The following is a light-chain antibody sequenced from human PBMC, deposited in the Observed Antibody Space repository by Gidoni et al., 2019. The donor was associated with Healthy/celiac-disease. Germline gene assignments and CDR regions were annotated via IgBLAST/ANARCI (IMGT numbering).Light chain of an antibody. J-gene: IGLJ2*01. V-gene: IGLV2-8*01. CDR2: GVS. CDR1: CSDVGGYNY. CDR3: SSYAGSNNHVV. Sequence: QSALTQPPSASGSPGQSVTISCTGTCSDVGGYNYVSWYKQHPGKAPKLMIYGVSTRPSGFPDRFSGSKSGNTASLTVSGLQAEDEADYYCSSYAGSNNHVVFGGGTKLTVL.